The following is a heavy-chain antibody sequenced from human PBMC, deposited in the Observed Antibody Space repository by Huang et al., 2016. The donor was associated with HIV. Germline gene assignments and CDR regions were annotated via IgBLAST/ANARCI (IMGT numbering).Heavy chain of an antibody. D-gene: IGHD2-8*01. J-gene: IGHJ4*02. CDR1: GFAFSQYA. V-gene: IGHV3-9*01. CDR2: IGGNSGDI. Sequence: EVQLVESGGGLVQPGWSLRLSCAATGFAFSQYAVHWVRQSAGKGLEWGACIGGNSGDIAYAASVRGRFVISRDNAKKSLYLKMNGLRFEDTALYFCVIMDDYFDYWGQGVLVGVSS. CDR3: VIMDDYFDY.